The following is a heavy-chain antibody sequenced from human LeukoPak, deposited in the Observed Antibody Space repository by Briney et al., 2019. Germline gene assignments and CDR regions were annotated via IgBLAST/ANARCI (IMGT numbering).Heavy chain of an antibody. J-gene: IGHJ5*02. D-gene: IGHD1-26*01. CDR3: AREGEPWMAWFDP. Sequence: PSETLSLTCTVSGGSISSGDYYWSWIRQPPGEGLEWIGYIYYSGSTYYNPSVKSRVTISIDRSKNQFSLKLSSVTAADTAVYYCAREGEPWMAWFDPWGQGTLVTVSS. CDR1: GGSISSGDYY. V-gene: IGHV4-30-4*08. CDR2: IYYSGST.